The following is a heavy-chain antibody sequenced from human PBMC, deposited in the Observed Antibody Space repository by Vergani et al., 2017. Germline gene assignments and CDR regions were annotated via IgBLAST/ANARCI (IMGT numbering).Heavy chain of an antibody. Sequence: QLLESGGGLIQPGGSLRLSCAASGFTFNSYAMTWVRQAPGKGLEWVSGINNNGGSTYYADSVKGQFTISRDNSKNTVYLQMTDLRAEDTATYYCEKVCGSTSCPYGGGAFDVWGHGTMVTVSS. J-gene: IGHJ3*01. D-gene: IGHD2-2*01. CDR2: INNNGGST. CDR3: EKVCGSTSCPYGGGAFDV. V-gene: IGHV3-23*01. CDR1: GFTFNSYA.